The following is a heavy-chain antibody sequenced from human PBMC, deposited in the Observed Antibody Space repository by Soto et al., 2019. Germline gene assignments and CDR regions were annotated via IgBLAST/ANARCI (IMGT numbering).Heavy chain of an antibody. V-gene: IGHV3-30*04. D-gene: IGHD2-2*01. CDR3: ANDIVVVPGARRNYYYYYGMDV. Sequence: GGSLRLSCAASGFTFSSYAMHWVRQAPGKGLEWVAVISYDGSNKYYADSVKGRFTISRDNSKNTLYLQMNSLRAEDTAVYYCANDIVVVPGARRNYYYYYGMDVWGQGTTVTVSS. CDR1: GFTFSSYA. J-gene: IGHJ6*02. CDR2: ISYDGSNK.